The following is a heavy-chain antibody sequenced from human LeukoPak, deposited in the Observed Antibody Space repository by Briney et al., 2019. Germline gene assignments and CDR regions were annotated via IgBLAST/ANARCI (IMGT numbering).Heavy chain of an antibody. Sequence: SETLSLTCTVSGGSMTNYNWNWVRQTPRKGLEWIGYIFYTGNTNYNPSLESRLTISVDTSKNQFSLKLSSVTAADTAVYYCARVSRGYYDILTGPFDYWGQGTLVTVSS. CDR1: GGSMTNYN. D-gene: IGHD3-9*01. CDR2: IFYTGNT. V-gene: IGHV4-59*01. J-gene: IGHJ4*02. CDR3: ARVSRGYYDILTGPFDY.